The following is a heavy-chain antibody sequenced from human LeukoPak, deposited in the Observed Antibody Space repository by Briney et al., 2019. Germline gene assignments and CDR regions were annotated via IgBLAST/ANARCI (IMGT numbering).Heavy chain of an antibody. CDR2: VYTNGDT. CDR3: ARAAGAAGGQYFDY. D-gene: IGHD6-13*01. Sequence: SEILSLTCTVSGGSISGYYWSWIRQPAGQGLEWIGRVYTNGDTRYNPSLKSRVTMTVDTSKNQISLKLRPVTAADTALYYCARAAGAAGGQYFDYWGQGSLVTVSS. V-gene: IGHV4-4*07. CDR1: GGSISGYY. J-gene: IGHJ4*02.